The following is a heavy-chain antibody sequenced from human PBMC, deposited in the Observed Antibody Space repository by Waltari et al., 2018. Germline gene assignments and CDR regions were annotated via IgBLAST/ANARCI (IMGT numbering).Heavy chain of an antibody. CDR3: ARDHQGPVELVAFDI. CDR2: INPSFGTE. D-gene: IGHD6-13*01. CDR1: GGTFSSYA. Sequence: QVQLVQSGAEVKKPGSSVKVSCKASGGTFSSYAISWVRQAPGQGLEGMGGINPSFGTENYAQKFQGRVTSTADESTSTAYMELSSLRSEDTDVYYCARDHQGPVELVAFDIWGQGTMVTVSS. V-gene: IGHV1-69*12. J-gene: IGHJ3*02.